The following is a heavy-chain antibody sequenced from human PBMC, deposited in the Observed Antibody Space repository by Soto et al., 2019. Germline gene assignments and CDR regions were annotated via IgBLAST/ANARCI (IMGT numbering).Heavy chain of an antibody. Sequence: SVKVSCKASGGTFSSYTISWVRQAPGQGLEWMGRIIPILGIANYAQKFQGRVTITADKSTSTAYMELSSLRSEDTAVYYCASCSSTSCYANNPFDYWGQGTLVTVSS. CDR1: GGTFSSYT. CDR2: IIPILGIA. J-gene: IGHJ4*02. D-gene: IGHD2-2*01. V-gene: IGHV1-69*02. CDR3: ASCSSTSCYANNPFDY.